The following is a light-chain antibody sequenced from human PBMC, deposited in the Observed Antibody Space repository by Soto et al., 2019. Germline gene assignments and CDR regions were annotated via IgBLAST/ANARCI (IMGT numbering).Light chain of an antibody. CDR2: GAS. V-gene: IGKV3-20*01. CDR3: KQYDSSLLYT. J-gene: IGKJ2*01. CDR1: QSVRGSY. Sequence: DIVLTQSPGTLSLSPGERATLSCRASQSVRGSYLAWYQQKPGQAPRLLIYGASRRATGIPARFSGSGFGKNLTLTISSRDLEDFALYYCKQYDSSLLYTLGQGTKLEIK.